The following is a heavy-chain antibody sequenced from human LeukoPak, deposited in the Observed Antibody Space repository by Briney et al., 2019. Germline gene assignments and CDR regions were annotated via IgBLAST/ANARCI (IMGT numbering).Heavy chain of an antibody. Sequence: ASVKVSCKASEYTFTDYYVHWVRQAPGQGLEWMGWIDPHSGATDYAQKFQGRVTMTRDTSISTAYMELSSLRSDDTAVYYCAREALTTVTSATDAFDIWVRGTMVTVSS. D-gene: IGHD4-17*01. V-gene: IGHV1-2*02. CDR3: AREALTTVTSATDAFDI. CDR2: IDPHSGAT. J-gene: IGHJ3*02. CDR1: EYTFTDYY.